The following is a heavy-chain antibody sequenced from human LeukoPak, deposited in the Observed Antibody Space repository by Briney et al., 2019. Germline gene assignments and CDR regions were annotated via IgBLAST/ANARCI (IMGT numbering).Heavy chain of an antibody. CDR1: GFTFSSYG. Sequence: GGSLRLSCAASGFTFSSYGMHWVRQAPGKGLEGVLFICYVVINKSYSASVTGPFTISRDNSKNPLYLQMNSLRAEDTAVYYCAREGGGWSPPLHYWGQGTLVTVSS. J-gene: IGHJ4*02. CDR3: AREGGGWSPPLHY. V-gene: IGHV3-33*01. D-gene: IGHD6-19*01. CDR2: ICYVVINK.